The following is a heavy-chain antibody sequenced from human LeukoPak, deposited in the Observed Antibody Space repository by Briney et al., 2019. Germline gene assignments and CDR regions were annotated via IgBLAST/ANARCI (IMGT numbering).Heavy chain of an antibody. CDR3: ARDLGITMVRGVIISPGWFDP. Sequence: PGGSLRLSCAASGFTFSSYGMNWVRQAPGKGLEWVSSITGSGGSTYNADSVKGRFTISRDNSRNTLYLQMSSLRAEDTAVYYCARDLGITMVRGVIISPGWFDPWGQGTLVTVSS. D-gene: IGHD3-10*01. CDR2: ITGSGGST. V-gene: IGHV3-23*01. CDR1: GFTFSSYG. J-gene: IGHJ5*02.